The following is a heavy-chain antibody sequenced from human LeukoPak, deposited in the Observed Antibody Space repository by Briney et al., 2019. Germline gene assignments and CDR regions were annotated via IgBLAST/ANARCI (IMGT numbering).Heavy chain of an antibody. CDR3: ARGGITIFAFDI. V-gene: IGHV4-30-4*01. Sequence: PSETLSLTCTVSGGSISSGDYYWSWIRQPPGKGLEWIAYIYYSGSTYYNPSLKSRVTISVDTSKNQFSLKLSSVTAADTAVYYCARGGITIFAFDIWGQGTMVTVSS. CDR1: GGSISSGDYY. CDR2: IYYSGST. J-gene: IGHJ3*02. D-gene: IGHD3-9*01.